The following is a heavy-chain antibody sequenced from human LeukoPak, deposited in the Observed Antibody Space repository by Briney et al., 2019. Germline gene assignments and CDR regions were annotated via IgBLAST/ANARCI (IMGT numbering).Heavy chain of an antibody. J-gene: IGHJ4*02. CDR1: GFTFSNYW. D-gene: IGHD3-22*01. CDR3: ARQFYDSSGYYFTPSDY. CDR2: IKHDGSEE. Sequence: GGSLRLSCVTSGFTFSNYWMTWVRQAPGKGLEWMANIKHDGSEEFYVDSVKGRFTISRDNAKNSLYLQMNSLRAEDTAVYYCARQFYDSSGYYFTPSDYWGQGTLVTISS. V-gene: IGHV3-7*01.